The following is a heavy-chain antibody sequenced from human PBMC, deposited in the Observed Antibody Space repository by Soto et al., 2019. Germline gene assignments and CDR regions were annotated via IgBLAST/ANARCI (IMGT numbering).Heavy chain of an antibody. CDR1: GYSFINYW. CDR2: INPGNSET. V-gene: IGHV5-51*01. Sequence: GESLKISCKASGYSFINYWIGWVRQMPGKGLEWMAIINPGNSETRYSPAFQGQVTISADKSVTTTYLQWDSLKASDSAMYYCARRRWLQFGWGDNWFDPWGQGTLVTVSS. CDR3: ARRRWLQFGWGDNWFDP. J-gene: IGHJ5*02. D-gene: IGHD5-12*01.